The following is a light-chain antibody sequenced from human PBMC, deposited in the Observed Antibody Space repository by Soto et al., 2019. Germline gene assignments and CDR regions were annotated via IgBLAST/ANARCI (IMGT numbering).Light chain of an antibody. J-gene: IGKJ4*01. Sequence: ETVMTQSPATLSVSPGERATLSCRASQSVNSNLAWYQHKPGQTPRLLIYDTSTRATGVPTRFSGSRSGAEFTLTINSLQSEDFAVYYCQPYNNWPLTFGGGTKVDIK. CDR1: QSVNSN. CDR2: DTS. CDR3: QPYNNWPLT. V-gene: IGKV3-15*01.